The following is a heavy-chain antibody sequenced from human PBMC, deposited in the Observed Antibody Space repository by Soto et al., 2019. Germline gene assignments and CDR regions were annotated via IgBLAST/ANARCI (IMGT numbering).Heavy chain of an antibody. V-gene: IGHV1-3*01. J-gene: IGHJ1*01. CDR1: GYTFTSYT. CDR2: INGGNGDT. Sequence: QVQLVQSGAEVKKPGASVKVSCKASGYTFTSYTMHWVRQAPGQGLEWMGWINGGNGDTKYSQKFQGRVTITRDTSASTGDMELSSLTAEDTAGDYCARYGSSGTYYDRGQGTLLTVSS. CDR3: ARYGSSGTYYD. D-gene: IGHD1-26*01.